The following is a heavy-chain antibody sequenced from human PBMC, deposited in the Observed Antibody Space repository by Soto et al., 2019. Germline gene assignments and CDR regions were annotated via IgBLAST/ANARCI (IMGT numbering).Heavy chain of an antibody. J-gene: IGHJ5*02. D-gene: IGHD3-3*02. V-gene: IGHV4-39*01. CDR2: IYYSGST. CDR1: GGSISSSSYY. Sequence: NPSETLSLTCTVSGGSISSSSYYWGWIRQPPGKGLKWIGSIYYSGSTYYKPSLKIRVSISVDTSKNQFSLKLSSVTAADTAVYYCASPKIAFYNWFDPWGQG. CDR3: ASPKIAFYNWFDP.